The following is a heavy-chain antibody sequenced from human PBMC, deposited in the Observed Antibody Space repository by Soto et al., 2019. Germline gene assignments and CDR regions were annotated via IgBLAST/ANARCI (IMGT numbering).Heavy chain of an antibody. CDR1: GYTFTSYD. CDR2: MNPNSGNT. J-gene: IGHJ6*03. D-gene: IGHD5-12*01. CDR3: ARNWGSGYDYYYYYYMDV. Sequence: EASVKVSCKASGYTFTSYDINWVRQATGQGLEWMGWMNPNSGNTGYAQKFQGRVTMTRNTSISTAYMELSSLRSEDTAVYYCARNWGSGYDYYYYYYMDVWGKGTTVTVSS. V-gene: IGHV1-8*01.